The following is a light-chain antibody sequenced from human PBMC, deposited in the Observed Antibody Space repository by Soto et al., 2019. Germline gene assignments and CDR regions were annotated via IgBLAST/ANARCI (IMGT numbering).Light chain of an antibody. V-gene: IGKV3-20*01. CDR3: QQYGSSSIT. CDR2: GAS. Sequence: EIVLTQSPGTLSLSPGERATLSCRASHSVSSNYLAWYQQKPGQAPRLLFYGASTRATDIPDRFSGSGSGTDFTLTINRLEPEDFAVYHCQQYGSSSITFGQGTRLEI. J-gene: IGKJ5*01. CDR1: HSVSSNY.